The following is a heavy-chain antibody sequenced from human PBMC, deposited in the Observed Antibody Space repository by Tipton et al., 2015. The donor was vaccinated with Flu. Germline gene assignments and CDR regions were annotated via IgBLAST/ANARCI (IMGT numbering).Heavy chain of an antibody. D-gene: IGHD3-3*01. Sequence: SLRLSCAASGFTFRQYAMHWIRQSPGRGLEWVSLVSYDGDSTYYADSVKGRFTISRDNGKDSLYLQMNSLRAEDTAVYYCAVPTITIFGVVTTTDAFDIWGQGTMVTVSS. CDR1: GFTFRQYA. CDR2: VSYDGDST. V-gene: IGHV3-43D*04. CDR3: AVPTITIFGVVTTTDAFDI. J-gene: IGHJ3*02.